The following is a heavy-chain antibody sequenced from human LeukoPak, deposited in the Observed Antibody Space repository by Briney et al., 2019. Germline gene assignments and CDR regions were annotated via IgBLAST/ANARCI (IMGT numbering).Heavy chain of an antibody. Sequence: ASVKVSCKPSGYTFTSYGISWVRQAPGQGLEWMGRISAYNGNTNYAQKLQGRVTMTTDTSTSTAYMELRSLRSDDTAVYYCARGSGYSSSWYGMDVWGQGTTVTVSS. V-gene: IGHV1-18*01. D-gene: IGHD6-13*01. J-gene: IGHJ6*02. CDR3: ARGSGYSSSWYGMDV. CDR2: ISAYNGNT. CDR1: GYTFTSYG.